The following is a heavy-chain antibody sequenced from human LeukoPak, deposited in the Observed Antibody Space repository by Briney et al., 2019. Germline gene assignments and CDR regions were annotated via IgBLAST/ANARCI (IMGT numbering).Heavy chain of an antibody. CDR2: ISYDGSNK. CDR1: GFTFSSYA. D-gene: IGHD2-2*01. Sequence: PGRSLRLSCAASGFTFSSYAMHWVRQAPGKGLEWVAVISYDGSNKYYADSVKGRFTISRDNSKNTLYLQMNSLRAEDTAVYYCVRYCSSTSCHHRSFDYWGQGTLVTVSS. V-gene: IGHV3-30-3*01. CDR3: VRYCSSTSCHHRSFDY. J-gene: IGHJ4*02.